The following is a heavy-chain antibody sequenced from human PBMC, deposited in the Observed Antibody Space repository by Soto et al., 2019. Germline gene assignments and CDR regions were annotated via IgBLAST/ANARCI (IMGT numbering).Heavy chain of an antibody. Sequence: GGSLRLSCAASGFTFSSYSMNWVRQAPGKGLEWVSYISSSSSTIYYADSVKGRFTISRDNAKNSLYLQMNSLRDEDTAVYYCARAQVYYDSSGYYYYYGMDVWGQGTTVTVSS. CDR3: ARAQVYYDSSGYYYYYGMDV. CDR1: GFTFSSYS. J-gene: IGHJ6*02. V-gene: IGHV3-48*02. CDR2: ISSSSSTI. D-gene: IGHD3-22*01.